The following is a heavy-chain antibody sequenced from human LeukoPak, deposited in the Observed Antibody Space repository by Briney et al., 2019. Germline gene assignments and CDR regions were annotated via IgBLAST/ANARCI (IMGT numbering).Heavy chain of an antibody. V-gene: IGHV3-74*01. D-gene: IGHD6-6*01. Sequence: GGSLRLSCAASGFTFSSYWMHWVRQAPGKGLVWVSRINSDGSSTYYADSVKGRFTISRDNSKNTLYLQMNSLRAEDTAVYYCAKVVGSSSSGSMDVWGQGTTVTVSS. CDR1: GFTFSSYW. CDR3: AKVVGSSSSGSMDV. CDR2: INSDGSST. J-gene: IGHJ6*02.